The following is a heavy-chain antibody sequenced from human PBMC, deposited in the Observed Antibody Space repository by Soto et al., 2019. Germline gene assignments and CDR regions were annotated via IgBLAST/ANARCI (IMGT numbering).Heavy chain of an antibody. CDR3: ARCHTPYYYGSGSYAYYYYGMDV. D-gene: IGHD3-10*01. J-gene: IGHJ6*02. Sequence: QVQLVQSGAEVKKPGSSVKVSCKASGGTFSSYAISWVRQAPGQGLEWMGGIIPIFGTANYAQKFQGRVTITADESTSTAYMELSSLRSEDTAVYYCARCHTPYYYGSGSYAYYYYGMDVWGQGTTVTVSS. CDR1: GGTFSSYA. V-gene: IGHV1-69*12. CDR2: IIPIFGTA.